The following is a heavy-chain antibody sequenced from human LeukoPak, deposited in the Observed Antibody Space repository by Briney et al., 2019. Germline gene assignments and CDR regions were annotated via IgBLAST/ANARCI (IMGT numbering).Heavy chain of an antibody. J-gene: IGHJ4*02. CDR1: EFTFSTYA. D-gene: IGHD4-23*01. CDR3: TRGYNFGGY. Sequence: GGSLRLSCAASEFTFSTYAMSWFRQAPGKGLEWVSGISASGASPYFADSVKGRFTISRDNSRNTVLLQMNSLRAEDTAIYYCTRGYNFGGYWGQGTLVTVSS. V-gene: IGHV3-23*01. CDR2: ISASGASP.